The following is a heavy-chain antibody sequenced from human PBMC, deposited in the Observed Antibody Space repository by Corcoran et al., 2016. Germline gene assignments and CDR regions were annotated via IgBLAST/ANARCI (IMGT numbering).Heavy chain of an antibody. CDR3: ARLGDYSNYVN. V-gene: IGHV3-7*03. D-gene: IGHD4-4*01. CDR2: IKQDGSEK. Sequence: EVQLVESGGGLVQPGGSLRLSCAASGFTFSSYWMSWVRQAPGKGLEWVGNIKQDGSEKYSVDSVKGRFTISRDNAKNSLYLKMNSLRAEDTAVYDCARLGDYSNYVNWGQGTLVTVSS. CDR1: GFTFSSYW. J-gene: IGHJ4*02.